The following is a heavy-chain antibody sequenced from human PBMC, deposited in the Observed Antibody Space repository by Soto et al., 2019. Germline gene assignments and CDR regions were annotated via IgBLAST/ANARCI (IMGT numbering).Heavy chain of an antibody. Sequence: SETLSLTCAVSGGSISSGGYSWSWIRQPPGKGLEWIGYIYYSGSTNYNPSLKSRVTISVDTSKNQFSLKLSSVTAADTAVYYCARHGYNYGGGYFDYWGQGTLVTVSS. CDR3: ARHGYNYGGGYFDY. J-gene: IGHJ4*02. CDR2: IYYSGST. CDR1: GGSISSGGYS. D-gene: IGHD5-18*01. V-gene: IGHV4-61*08.